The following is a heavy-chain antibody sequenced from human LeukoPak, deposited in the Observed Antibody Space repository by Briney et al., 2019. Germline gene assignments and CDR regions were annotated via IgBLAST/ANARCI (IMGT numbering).Heavy chain of an antibody. CDR1: GFTFSTYW. Sequence: GGSLRLSCVGSGFTFSTYWMSWVRQAPGKGLEWVAHIKQDGSEKYFVDSVKGRFTISRDNAKNSLYLQMNSLRAEDTAVYYCAELGITMIGGVWGKGTTVTISS. CDR2: IKQDGSEK. CDR3: AELGITMIGGV. V-gene: IGHV3-7*01. J-gene: IGHJ6*04. D-gene: IGHD3-10*02.